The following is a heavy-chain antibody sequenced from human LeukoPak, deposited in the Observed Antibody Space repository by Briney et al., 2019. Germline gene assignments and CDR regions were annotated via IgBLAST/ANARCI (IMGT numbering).Heavy chain of an antibody. D-gene: IGHD4-17*01. CDR3: ARDGDYGDYVVY. CDR2: ITRSSDYI. Sequence: PGGSLRLSCAASGFTFNTYSMNWVRQAPGKGLEWVSSITRSSDYIYYADSVKGRFTIPRDNAKNSLYLRMNSLRAEDTAVYYCARDGDYGDYVVYWGQGTLVTVSS. CDR1: GFTFNTYS. J-gene: IGHJ4*02. V-gene: IGHV3-21*01.